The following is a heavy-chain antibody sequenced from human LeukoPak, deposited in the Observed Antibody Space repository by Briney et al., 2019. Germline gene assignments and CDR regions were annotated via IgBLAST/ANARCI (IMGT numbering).Heavy chain of an antibody. V-gene: IGHV4-4*07. J-gene: IGHJ4*02. Sequence: SETLSLTCTVSGGSISNYHWSWIRQPAGKGLEWIGQIHTSGSTNYNPPLKSRVTMSIDTTEDQVSLTIRSVTAADTAFYYWAERDISSGWSFNYWGQGTRVTVSS. CDR3: AERDISSGWSFNY. CDR2: IHTSGST. D-gene: IGHD6-19*01. CDR1: GGSISNYH.